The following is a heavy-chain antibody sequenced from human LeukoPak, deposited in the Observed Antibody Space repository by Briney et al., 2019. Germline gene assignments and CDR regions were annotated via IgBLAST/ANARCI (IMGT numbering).Heavy chain of an antibody. Sequence: GRSLRLSCAASGFTFSSYGMHWVRQAPGKGLEWVAVIWYDGSNKYYADSVKGRFTVSRDNSKNTLYLQMNSLRAEDTAVYYCAEDRRGDSSGYGYWGQGTLVTVSS. V-gene: IGHV3-33*06. CDR1: GFTFSSYG. J-gene: IGHJ4*02. CDR2: IWYDGSNK. D-gene: IGHD3-22*01. CDR3: AEDRRGDSSGYGY.